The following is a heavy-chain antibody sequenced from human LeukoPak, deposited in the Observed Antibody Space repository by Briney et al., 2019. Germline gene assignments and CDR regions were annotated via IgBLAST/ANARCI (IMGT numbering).Heavy chain of an antibody. CDR2: IKSKTDGGTT. V-gene: IGHV3-15*01. CDR3: TTNAPCDILTGYWIEFDY. CDR1: GFTFSNAW. J-gene: IGHJ4*02. D-gene: IGHD3-9*01. Sequence: GGSLRLSCAASGFTFSNAWMSWVRQAPGKGLEWVGRIKSKTDGGTTDCAAPVKGRFTISRDDSKNTLYLQMNSLKTEDTAVYYCTTNAPCDILTGYWIEFDYWGQGTLVTVSS.